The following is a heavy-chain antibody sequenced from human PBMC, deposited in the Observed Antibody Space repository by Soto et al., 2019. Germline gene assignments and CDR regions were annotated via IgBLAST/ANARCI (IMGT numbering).Heavy chain of an antibody. CDR3: ARVVAATSGAFDI. V-gene: IGHV3-53*01. Sequence: EVQLVESGGGLIQPGGSLRLSCAASGFTVSSNYMSWVRQAPGKGLEWVSVIYSGGSTYYADSVKGRFTISRDNSKNTLYHQMNSLRAEDTAVYYCARVVAATSGAFDIWGQGTMVTVSS. CDR1: GFTVSSNY. D-gene: IGHD2-15*01. J-gene: IGHJ3*02. CDR2: IYSGGST.